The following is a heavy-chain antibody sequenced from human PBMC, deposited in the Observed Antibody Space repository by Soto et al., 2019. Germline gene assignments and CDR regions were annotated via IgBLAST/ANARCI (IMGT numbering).Heavy chain of an antibody. Sequence: SETLSLTCTVSGGSISSYYWSWIRQPPGKGLEWIGYIYYSGSTNYNPSLKSRVTISVDTSKNQFSLKLSSVTAADTTVYYCARLLPTPDIWGQGTMVTVSS. CDR2: IYYSGST. CDR1: GGSISSYY. J-gene: IGHJ3*02. V-gene: IGHV4-59*08. D-gene: IGHD4-17*01. CDR3: ARLLPTPDI.